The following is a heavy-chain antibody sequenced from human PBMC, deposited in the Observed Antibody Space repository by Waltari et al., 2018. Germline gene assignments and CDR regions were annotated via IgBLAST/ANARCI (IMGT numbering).Heavy chain of an antibody. V-gene: IGHV5-51*01. J-gene: IGHJ3*02. CDR2: IYPCDSDT. CDR3: ARQVGSMTTLHVGDDAFDI. D-gene: IGHD4-17*01. CDR1: GSSLTSYW. Sequence: EVQLVQSGAEVKKLGESLKISCTGSGSSLTSYWIGWVRQIPGKGTEWMGIIYPCDSDTRYSPSFQGQVTISADKSISTAYLQWSSLKASDTAMYYCARQVGSMTTLHVGDDAFDIWGQGTMVTVSS.